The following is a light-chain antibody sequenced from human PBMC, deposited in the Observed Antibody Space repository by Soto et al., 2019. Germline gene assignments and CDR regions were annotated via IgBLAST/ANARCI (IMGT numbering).Light chain of an antibody. CDR2: AAS. CDR1: QGISSY. CDR3: QQLNTYPIT. J-gene: IGKJ5*01. V-gene: IGKV1-9*01. Sequence: IQLTQSPSSLSASVGDRVTITCRASQGISSYLAWYQQKPGKAPNLLINAASTLQSGVPSRFSGSGSGTDFTLTINSLQPEDFATYYCQQLNTYPITCGQETRLEIK.